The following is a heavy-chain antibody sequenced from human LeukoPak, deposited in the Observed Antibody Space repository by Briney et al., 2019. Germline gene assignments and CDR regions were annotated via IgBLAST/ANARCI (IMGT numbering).Heavy chain of an antibody. CDR3: AREVPVGNQEGEYDFWSGRIYWYFDL. Sequence: PSETLSLTCTVSGGSISSGGYSWSWIRQHPGKGLEWIGYIYYSGSTYYNPSLKSRVTISVDTSKNQFSLKLSSVTAADTAVHYCAREVPVGNQEGEYDFWSGRIYWYFDLWGRGTLVTVSS. CDR1: GGSISSGGYS. D-gene: IGHD3-3*01. CDR2: IYYSGST. V-gene: IGHV4-31*03. J-gene: IGHJ2*01.